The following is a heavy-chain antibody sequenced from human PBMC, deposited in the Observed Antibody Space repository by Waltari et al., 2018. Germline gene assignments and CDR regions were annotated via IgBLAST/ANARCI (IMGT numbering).Heavy chain of an antibody. CDR3: ARDLAPPGYYYYMDV. D-gene: IGHD3-10*01. CDR1: GGTLSSYA. CDR2: IIPIFGTA. V-gene: IGHV1-69*01. Sequence: QVQLVQSGAEVKQPGASVQVSCKASGGTLSSYAISWVRQSPGQGLGWMGGIIPIFGTANYAQKFQGRVTITADESTSTAYMELSSLRSEDTAVYYCARDLAPPGYYYYMDVWGKGTTVTVSS. J-gene: IGHJ6*03.